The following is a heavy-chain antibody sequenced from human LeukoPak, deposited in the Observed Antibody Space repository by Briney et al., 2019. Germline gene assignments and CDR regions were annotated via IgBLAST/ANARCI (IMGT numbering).Heavy chain of an antibody. CDR3: ARRFSGSGSPITY. Sequence: ASVGPSCKPSRYTFTRYDINWVPQATGQGLEWMGWMNPNSGITGYAQTFKGRVTMTRNTSISTAYMELSSLRSEDTAVYYCARRFSGSGSPITYWGQGTLVTVSS. J-gene: IGHJ4*02. CDR1: RYTFTRYD. CDR2: MNPNSGIT. D-gene: IGHD3-10*01. V-gene: IGHV1-8*01.